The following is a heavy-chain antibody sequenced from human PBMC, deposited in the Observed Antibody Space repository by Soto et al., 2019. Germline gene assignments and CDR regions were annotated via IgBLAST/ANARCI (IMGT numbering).Heavy chain of an antibody. Sequence: QVQLQESGPGLVKPSETLSLTCTVSGGSISSYYWSWIRQPPGKGLEWIGYIYYSGSTNYNPSLKSRVTISVDTSKNQFSLKLSSETAADTAVYYCARGHILTGYYNDYWGQGTLVTVSS. CDR2: IYYSGST. CDR3: ARGHILTGYYNDY. J-gene: IGHJ4*02. V-gene: IGHV4-59*01. D-gene: IGHD3-9*01. CDR1: GGSISSYY.